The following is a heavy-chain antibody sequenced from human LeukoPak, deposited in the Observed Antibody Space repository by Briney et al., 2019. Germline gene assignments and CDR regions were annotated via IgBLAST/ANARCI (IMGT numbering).Heavy chain of an antibody. Sequence: SETLSLTCTVSGGSISSYYWSWIRQPPGKGLEWIGHIYYSGSTNYNPSLKSRVTISIDTSKNQFSLRLSSVTAADTAVYYCARAAPYYYYGMDVWGQGTTVTVSS. J-gene: IGHJ6*02. CDR2: IYYSGST. CDR3: ARAAPYYYYGMDV. CDR1: GGSISSYY. V-gene: IGHV4-59*01.